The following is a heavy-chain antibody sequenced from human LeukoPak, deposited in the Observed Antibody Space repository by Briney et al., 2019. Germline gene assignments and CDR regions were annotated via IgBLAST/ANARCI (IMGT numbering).Heavy chain of an antibody. Sequence: SQTLSLTCAISGDSVSSNSAAWNWIRQSPSRGLEWLGRTYYRAKLYNDYAVCVQSRITINQDTSKNQFSLQLNSVPPEDTVVYYCARSAVARIDYWGQGTLVTVSS. D-gene: IGHD6-19*01. V-gene: IGHV6-1*01. CDR3: ARSAVARIDY. CDR1: GDSVSSNSAA. J-gene: IGHJ4*02. CDR2: TYYRAKLYN.